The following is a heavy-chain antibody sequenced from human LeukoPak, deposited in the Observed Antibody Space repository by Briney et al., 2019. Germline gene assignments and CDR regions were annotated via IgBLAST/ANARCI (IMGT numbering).Heavy chain of an antibody. V-gene: IGHV3-30*03. J-gene: IGHJ4*02. D-gene: IGHD1-26*01. CDR2: ISYDGNNR. CDR3: VRKIGSPPSPGHFDY. Sequence: GWSLGLSCAASGFTFSSYGMHWVRQAPGKGLEWVTFISYDGNNRKYADSVAGRFTISRDNSKNTLYLEMNSVRPEDTALYYCVRKIGSPPSPGHFDYWGQGTLVTVSS. CDR1: GFTFSSYG.